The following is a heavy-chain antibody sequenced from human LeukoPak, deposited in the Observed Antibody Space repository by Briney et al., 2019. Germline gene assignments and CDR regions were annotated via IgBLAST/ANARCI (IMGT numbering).Heavy chain of an antibody. V-gene: IGHV3-9*03. CDR1: GFTFDDYA. CDR3: AKATDFTYCGGDCYQGYYFDY. D-gene: IGHD2-21*02. Sequence: GGSLRLSCAASGFTFDDYAMHWVRQAPGKGLEWVSGISWNSGSVVYADSVKGRFTISRDNAKNSLYLQMNSLSAEDMALYYCAKATDFTYCGGDCYQGYYFDYWGQGTLVTVSS. J-gene: IGHJ4*02. CDR2: ISWNSGSV.